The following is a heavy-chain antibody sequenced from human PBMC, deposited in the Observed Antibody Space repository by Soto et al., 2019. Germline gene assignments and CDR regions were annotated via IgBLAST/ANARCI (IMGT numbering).Heavy chain of an antibody. CDR2: ISPYNGDT. CDR3: ARGGQYRYFDY. CDR1: GGTFSNYA. V-gene: IGHV1-18*01. J-gene: IGHJ4*02. D-gene: IGHD2-2*02. Sequence: QVQLVQSGAEVKKPGSSVKVSCRASGGTFSNYAISWVRQAPGQGLEWMGWISPYNGDTKYAEKLEGRGTLTTDTSTDTAYMELTSLTSDDTAEYYCARGGQYRYFDYWGQGTLVTVSS.